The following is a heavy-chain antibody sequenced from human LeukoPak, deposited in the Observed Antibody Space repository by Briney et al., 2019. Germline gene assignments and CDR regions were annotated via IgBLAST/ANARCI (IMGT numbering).Heavy chain of an antibody. J-gene: IGHJ5*02. V-gene: IGHV3-21*01. CDR1: GFTFSSYS. CDR2: ISSSSSYI. D-gene: IGHD1-26*01. Sequence: SGGSLRLSCAASGFTFSSYSMNWVRQAPGKGLEWVSSISSSSSYIYYADSAKGRFTISRDNAKNSLYLQMNSLRAEDTAVYYCARDLGEWELRPSNWFDPWGQGTLVTVSS. CDR3: ARDLGEWELRPSNWFDP.